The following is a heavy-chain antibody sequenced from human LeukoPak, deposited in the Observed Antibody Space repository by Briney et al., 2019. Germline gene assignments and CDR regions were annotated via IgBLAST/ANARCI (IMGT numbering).Heavy chain of an antibody. D-gene: IGHD2-21*02. J-gene: IGHJ4*02. V-gene: IGHV5-51*01. CDR1: GYSFSNYW. Sequence: GESLKISCEGSGYSFSNYWIGWVRQMPGKGLAWMGIIYPGDYETRYIPSFQGLVTISVDKSISTAYLRWSSLKASDTAMYYCAIPPGYCGNDCSFDHWGQGNLVTVSS. CDR3: AIPPGYCGNDCSFDH. CDR2: IYPGDYET.